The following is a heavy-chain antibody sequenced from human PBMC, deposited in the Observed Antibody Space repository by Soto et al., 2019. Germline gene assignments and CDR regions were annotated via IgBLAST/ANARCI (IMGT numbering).Heavy chain of an antibody. D-gene: IGHD3-3*01. CDR1: GYTFTSYY. Sequence: ASVKVSCKASGYTFTSYYMHWVRQAPGQGLEWMGIINPSGGSTSYAQKFQGRVTMTRDTSTSTVYMELRSLRSDDTAVYYCARGFLGYDFWSGYAYNWFDPWGQGTLVTVSS. V-gene: IGHV1-46*01. CDR3: ARGFLGYDFWSGYAYNWFDP. CDR2: INPSGGST. J-gene: IGHJ5*02.